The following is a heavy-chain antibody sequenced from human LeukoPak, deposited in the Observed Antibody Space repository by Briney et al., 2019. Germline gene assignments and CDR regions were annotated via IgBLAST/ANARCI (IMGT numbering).Heavy chain of an antibody. Sequence: GASVKVSCKASGYTFTSYDINWVRQATGQGLEWMGWMNPNSGNTGYAQKFQGRVTITRNTSISTAYMELSSLRSEDTAVYYCARGGYGSGSYYILASSMATFDYWGQGTLVTVSS. CDR2: MNPNSGNT. J-gene: IGHJ4*02. CDR1: GYTFTSYD. V-gene: IGHV1-8*03. D-gene: IGHD3-10*01. CDR3: ARGGYGSGSYYILASSMATFDY.